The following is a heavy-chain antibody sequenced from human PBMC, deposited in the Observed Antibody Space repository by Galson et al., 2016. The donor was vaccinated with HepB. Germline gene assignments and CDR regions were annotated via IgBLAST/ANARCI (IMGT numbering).Heavy chain of an antibody. Sequence: SLRLSCAASGFIFSSYGMHWVRQSPGKGLEWVALVSFDGSKEYYADSVKGRFTISRDNSKSTVNLHMNSLRPEDTAVYYCARDLGGYSGYGGNYFGMDVWGQGTTVTVS. CDR3: ARDLGGYSGYGGNYFGMDV. CDR2: VSFDGSKE. V-gene: IGHV3-30*03. CDR1: GFIFSSYG. J-gene: IGHJ6*02. D-gene: IGHD5-12*01.